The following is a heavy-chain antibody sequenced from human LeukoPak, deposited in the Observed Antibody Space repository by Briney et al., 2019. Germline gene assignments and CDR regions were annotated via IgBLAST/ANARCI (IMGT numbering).Heavy chain of an antibody. J-gene: IGHJ5*02. V-gene: IGHV1-24*01. Sequence: ASEKVSCKVSGYTLTELSMHWVRQAPGKGLEWMGGFDPEDGETIYAQKFQGRVTMTEDTSTDTAYMELSSLRSEDTAVYYCATGGGVMGYNWFDPWGQGTLVTVSS. CDR2: FDPEDGET. CDR1: GYTLTELS. CDR3: ATGGGVMGYNWFDP. D-gene: IGHD3-16*01.